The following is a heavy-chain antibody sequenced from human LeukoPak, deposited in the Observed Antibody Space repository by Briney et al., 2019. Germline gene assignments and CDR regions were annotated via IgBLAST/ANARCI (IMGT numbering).Heavy chain of an antibody. J-gene: IGHJ3*02. Sequence: ASVRVSCKTSGYTFTSYDITWVRQAPGQGLEWMGYISTYNYNTHHSQKFQGRVFMSTDSSSGTAYMDLQSLTSDDTAVYYCARHMREFWSRRQPGDAFDIWGQGTMVTVSS. CDR1: GYTFTSYD. D-gene: IGHD3-3*01. CDR2: ISTYNYNT. V-gene: IGHV1-18*01. CDR3: ARHMREFWSRRQPGDAFDI.